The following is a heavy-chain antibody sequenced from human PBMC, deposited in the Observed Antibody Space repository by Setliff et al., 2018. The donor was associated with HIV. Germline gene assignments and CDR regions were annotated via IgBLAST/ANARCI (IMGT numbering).Heavy chain of an antibody. V-gene: IGHV1-2*06. CDR1: GYSFTAYY. J-gene: IGHJ4*02. Sequence: GASVKVSCKASGYSFTAYYIHFVRQAPGQGLEWMGRISPNNFNTQYAKNFQGRVTMTWDTSTSTGYMEVYRLRSDDTAVYFCARSCRSSGYCHFDYWGQGTLVTVSS. CDR3: ARSCRSSGYCHFDY. CDR2: ISPNNFNT. D-gene: IGHD3-22*01.